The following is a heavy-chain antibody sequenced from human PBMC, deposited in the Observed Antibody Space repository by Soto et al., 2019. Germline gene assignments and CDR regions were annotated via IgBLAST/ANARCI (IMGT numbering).Heavy chain of an antibody. CDR2: IWYDGSTK. Sequence: QVQLVESGGGVVQPGRSLRLSCAASGFTFSSYGMHWVRQAPGKGLEWVAVIWYDGSTKYYGDSVKGRFTISRDNSKNTLYLQRNSLRAEDTAVYHGARYGGHSLDYWAREPWSPSPQ. CDR3: ARYGGHSLDY. V-gene: IGHV3-33*01. D-gene: IGHD2-21*02. J-gene: IGHJ4*02. CDR1: GFTFSSYG.